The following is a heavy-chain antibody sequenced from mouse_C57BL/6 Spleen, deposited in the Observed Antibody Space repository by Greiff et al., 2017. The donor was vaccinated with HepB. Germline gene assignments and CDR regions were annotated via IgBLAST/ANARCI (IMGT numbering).Heavy chain of an antibody. CDR2: INPNNGGT. J-gene: IGHJ3*01. D-gene: IGHD3-2*02. Sequence: EVQLQQSGPELVKPGASVKISCKASGYTFTGYNMDWVKQSHGKSLEWIGDINPNNGGTIYNQKFKGKATLTVDKSSSTAYMELRSLTSEDTAVYDCARTAQAAGYAYGGQGTMVTVSA. V-gene: IGHV1-18*01. CDR1: GYTFTGYN. CDR3: ARTAQAAGYAY.